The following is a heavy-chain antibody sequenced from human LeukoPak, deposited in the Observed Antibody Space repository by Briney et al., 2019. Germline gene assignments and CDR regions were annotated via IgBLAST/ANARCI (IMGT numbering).Heavy chain of an antibody. V-gene: IGHV3-74*01. CDR3: AREGIAVAGATYYFDY. CDR2: VNSDGSST. D-gene: IGHD6-19*01. CDR1: GFTFSSYW. J-gene: IGHJ4*02. Sequence: GGSLRLSCAASGFTFSSYWMHWVRQAPGKGLVWVSRVNSDGSSTTYADSVKGRFTISRDNSKNTLYLQMNSLRAEDTAVYYCAREGIAVAGATYYFDYWGQGTLVTVSS.